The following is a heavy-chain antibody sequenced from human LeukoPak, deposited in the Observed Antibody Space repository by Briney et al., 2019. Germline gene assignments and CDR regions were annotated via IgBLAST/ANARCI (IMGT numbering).Heavy chain of an antibody. V-gene: IGHV4-59*01. Sequence: PSETLSLTCTVSGGSISSYYWSWIRQPPGKGLEWIGYIYYSGRTNYNPSLKSRVTISVDTSKNQFSLKLSSATAADTAVYYCARSITMVWGATRAVWFDPWGQGTLVTVSS. CDR2: IYYSGRT. D-gene: IGHD3-10*01. J-gene: IGHJ5*02. CDR1: GGSISSYY. CDR3: ARSITMVWGATRAVWFDP.